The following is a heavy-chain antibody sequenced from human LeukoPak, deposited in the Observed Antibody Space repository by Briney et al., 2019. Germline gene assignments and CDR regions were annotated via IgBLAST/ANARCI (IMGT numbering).Heavy chain of an antibody. CDR2: ISAGGGST. J-gene: IGHJ4*02. D-gene: IGHD1-26*01. Sequence: GGSLRLSCAASGFTFSSYAMSWVRQAPGKGLEWVAGISAGGGSTYYADSVKGRFTISRDNSKNTLSLQMNSLRGEDTAVYYCAKDSSGSYYGKSDYWGQGTLVAVSS. CDR1: GFTFSSYA. V-gene: IGHV3-23*01. CDR3: AKDSSGSYYGKSDY.